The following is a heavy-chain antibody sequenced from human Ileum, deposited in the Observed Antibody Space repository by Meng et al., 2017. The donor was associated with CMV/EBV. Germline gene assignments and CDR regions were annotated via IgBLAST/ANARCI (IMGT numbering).Heavy chain of an antibody. CDR1: GFSLPTFQVG. D-gene: IGHD6-13*01. CDR2: IYWDDDK. V-gene: IGHV2-5*02. J-gene: IGHJ4*02. CDR3: AHVKAAAGNPFDF. Sequence: QITLKESGPTLVEPTQTLTLTCIFSGFSLPTFQVGVGWIRQPPGKALEWLALIYWDDDKRYSPSLKSRLTITMDTSKNQVVLTMTNMDPVDTATYYCAHVKAAAGNPFDFWGLGTLVTVSS.